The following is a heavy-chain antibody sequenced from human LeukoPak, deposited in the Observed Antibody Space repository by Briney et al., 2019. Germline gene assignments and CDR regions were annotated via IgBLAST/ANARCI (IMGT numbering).Heavy chain of an antibody. D-gene: IGHD3-9*01. V-gene: IGHV1-46*01. J-gene: IGHJ5*02. CDR2: IRPTDGST. CDR1: GYTFINHY. CDR3: TRTINSWFDP. Sequence: ASVKVSCKPSGYTFINHYIHWVRQAPGQGLEWMGVIRPTDGSTSYAQNFQDRLSMTSDTSTSTAYMELSSLRSEDTAIYYCTRTINSWFDPWGQGTPVSVSS.